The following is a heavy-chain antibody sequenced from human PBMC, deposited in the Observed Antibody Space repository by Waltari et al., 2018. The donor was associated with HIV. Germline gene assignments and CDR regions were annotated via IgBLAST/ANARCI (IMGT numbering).Heavy chain of an antibody. J-gene: IGHJ4*02. CDR1: GGTFSSYA. V-gene: IGHV1-69*01. CDR2: IIPIFGTA. CDR3: ARDSSIAARSFAFDY. D-gene: IGHD6-6*01. Sequence: QVQLVQSGAEVKKPGSSVKVSCKASGGTFSSYAISWVRQAPGQGLEWMGGIIPIFGTANDAQKFQCRVTIAGDESTSTAYWELSSLRSEDTAVYYCARDSSIAARSFAFDYWGQGTLVTVSS.